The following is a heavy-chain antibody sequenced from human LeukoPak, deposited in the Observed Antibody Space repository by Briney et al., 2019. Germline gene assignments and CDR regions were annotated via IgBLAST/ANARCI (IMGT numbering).Heavy chain of an antibody. CDR3: ARYSSSEGLYYYYYYMDV. CDR2: IYYSGST. D-gene: IGHD6-6*01. J-gene: IGHJ6*03. V-gene: IGHV4-59*01. CDR1: GGSLTSYY. Sequence: SETLSLTCTVSGGSLTSYYWSWIRQPPGKGLEWIGYIYYSGSTNYNPSLKSRVTISVDTSKNQFSLKLSSVTAADTAVYYCARYSSSEGLYYYYYYMDVWGKGTTVTVSS.